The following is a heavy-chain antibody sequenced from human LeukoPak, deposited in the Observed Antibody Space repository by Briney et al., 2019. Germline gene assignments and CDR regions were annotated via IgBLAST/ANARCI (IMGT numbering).Heavy chain of an antibody. CDR2: ISGDGGST. Sequence: PGGSLRLSCAASGFTFDDYAMHWVRHATGKGLEWVSLISGDGGSTYYADSVKGRFTISRDNSKNSLYLQMNSLRTEDTALYYCAKDRLGYCSSTSCYVADYWGQGTLVTVSS. V-gene: IGHV3-43*02. D-gene: IGHD2-2*01. CDR3: AKDRLGYCSSTSCYVADY. J-gene: IGHJ4*02. CDR1: GFTFDDYA.